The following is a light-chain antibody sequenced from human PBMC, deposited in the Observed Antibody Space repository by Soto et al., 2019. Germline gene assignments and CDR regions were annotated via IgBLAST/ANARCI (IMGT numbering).Light chain of an antibody. J-gene: IGLJ1*01. Sequence: LTQPPSASGTPGQRVTISCSGSSSNIGSKTVNWYQQLPGTVPKLLIYNSYQRPSGVPDRFSASKSGTSASLAISGLQSEDEADYYCSSWDASLNGYVFGTGTKVTVL. CDR3: SSWDASLNGYV. V-gene: IGLV1-44*01. CDR1: SSNIGSKT. CDR2: NSY.